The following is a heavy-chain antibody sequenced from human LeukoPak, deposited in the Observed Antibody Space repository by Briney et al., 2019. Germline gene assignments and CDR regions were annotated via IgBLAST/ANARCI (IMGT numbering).Heavy chain of an antibody. CDR2: ISSSGSTI. Sequence: PGGSLRLSCAASGFTFSDYYMSWIRQAPGKGLEWVSYISSSGSTIYYADSVKGRFTISRDNAKNSLYLQMNSLRAEDMAVYYCARWDYDFWSGYYSGDAFDIWGQGTMVTVSS. D-gene: IGHD3-3*01. V-gene: IGHV3-11*04. CDR1: GFTFSDYY. J-gene: IGHJ3*02. CDR3: ARWDYDFWSGYYSGDAFDI.